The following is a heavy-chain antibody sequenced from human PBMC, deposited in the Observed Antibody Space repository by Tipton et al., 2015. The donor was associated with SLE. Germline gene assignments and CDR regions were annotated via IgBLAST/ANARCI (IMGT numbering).Heavy chain of an antibody. CDR1: DDSITTDY. Sequence: TLSLTCTVSDDSITTDYWTWIRQPPGKGLEYIGYVSYSGVTNSNPSLQSRVTMSIDASKKQVSLRLSSVTAADTAVYYCARDPGNGRSDYWGQGTLVAVSS. CDR3: ARDPGNGRSDY. CDR2: VSYSGVT. V-gene: IGHV4-59*13. D-gene: IGHD4-23*01. J-gene: IGHJ4*02.